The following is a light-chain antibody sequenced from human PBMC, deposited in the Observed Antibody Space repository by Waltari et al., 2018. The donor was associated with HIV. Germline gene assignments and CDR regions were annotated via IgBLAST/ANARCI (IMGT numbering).Light chain of an antibody. CDR2: KDK. CDR3: QSADSSGLYWV. CDR1: ELAKQY. Sequence: SYELTQPPSVSVSPGQTASITCSGTELAKQYVYWYQPKAGQAPLVIMSKDKERPPGIPDRFSGSNSGTTVTLTISPVQSEDEAHYYCQSADSSGLYWVFGGGTKLTVL. V-gene: IGLV3-25*03. J-gene: IGLJ3*02.